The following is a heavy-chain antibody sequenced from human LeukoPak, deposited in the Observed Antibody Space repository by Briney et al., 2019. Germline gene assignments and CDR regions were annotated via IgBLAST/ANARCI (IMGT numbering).Heavy chain of an antibody. CDR1: GATFSSNA. V-gene: IGHV1-69*13. D-gene: IGHD2-21*02. Sequence: ASVKVCSKAPGATFSSNAISRGRAGPGQGLEWMGGSIPFCGTGSSGQNFRGRVTITAGETTSTAYSELSMLRSENTAVYDCASGLYCGGDCFRANSFDIWGQGTMVTVSS. CDR3: ASGLYCGGDCFRANSFDI. CDR2: SIPFCGTG. J-gene: IGHJ3*02.